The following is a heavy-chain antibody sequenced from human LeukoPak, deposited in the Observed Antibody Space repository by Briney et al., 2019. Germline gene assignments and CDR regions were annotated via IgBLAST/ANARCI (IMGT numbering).Heavy chain of an antibody. J-gene: IGHJ4*02. Sequence: GASLQISCKGSGYIFTSYWIGCVRQLPGKGLEWMGIIYPGDSDTRYSPSFQGQVTISADKSISTAYLQWSSLKASDTAMYYCARREYCSGGSCYPGDYWGQGTLVTVSS. V-gene: IGHV5-51*01. CDR2: IYPGDSDT. CDR3: ARREYCSGGSCYPGDY. CDR1: GYIFTSYW. D-gene: IGHD2-15*01.